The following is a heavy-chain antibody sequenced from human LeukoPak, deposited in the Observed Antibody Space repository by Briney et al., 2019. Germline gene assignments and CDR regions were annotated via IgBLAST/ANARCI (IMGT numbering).Heavy chain of an antibody. Sequence: SETLSLTCTVAGGSISSYYWSWIRQPPGKGLEWIGYIYYSGSTNYNPSLKSRVTISVDTSKNQFSLKLSSVTAADTAVNYCASAEYSYCSGGSCHPGHFQHWGQGTLVTVSS. D-gene: IGHD2-15*01. CDR1: GGSISSYY. CDR2: IYYSGST. J-gene: IGHJ1*01. CDR3: ASAEYSYCSGGSCHPGHFQH. V-gene: IGHV4-59*01.